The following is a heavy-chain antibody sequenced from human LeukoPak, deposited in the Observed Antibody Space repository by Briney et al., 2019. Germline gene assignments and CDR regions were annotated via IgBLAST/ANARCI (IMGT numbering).Heavy chain of an antibody. J-gene: IGHJ3*02. Sequence: ASVKVSCKASGYTFTSYDINWVRQATGQGLEWMGWMNPNSGNTGYAQKFQGRVTITADESTSTAYMELSSLRSEDTAVYYCARAWFQDAFDIWGQGTMVTVSS. D-gene: IGHD3-10*01. CDR2: MNPNSGNT. V-gene: IGHV1-8*03. CDR3: ARAWFQDAFDI. CDR1: GYTFTSYD.